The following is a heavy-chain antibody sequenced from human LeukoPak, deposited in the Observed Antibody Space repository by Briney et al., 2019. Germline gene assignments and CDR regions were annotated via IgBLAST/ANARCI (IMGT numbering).Heavy chain of an antibody. Sequence: SQTLSLTCTVSGVSISSGGYYWNWIRQPPGKGLEWIGYIYQSGSTFYNPSLKSRVTLSVDRSKNQFSLKLSSVTAADTAVYYCAREVVVVVPAANTYYYYYYMDVWGKGTTVTVSS. D-gene: IGHD2-2*01. CDR2: IYQSGST. J-gene: IGHJ6*03. V-gene: IGHV4-30-2*01. CDR3: AREVVVVVPAANTYYYYYYMDV. CDR1: GVSISSGGYY.